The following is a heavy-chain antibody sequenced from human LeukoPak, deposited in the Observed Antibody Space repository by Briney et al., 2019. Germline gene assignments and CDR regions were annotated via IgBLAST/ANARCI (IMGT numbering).Heavy chain of an antibody. CDR1: GFTLSSYA. V-gene: IGHV3-23*01. CDR3: AKVWTSAWSEGYVDY. Sequence: GGSLRLSCAASGFTLSSYAMDWVRQAPGMGLEWVSGISASGDSTYYADSVKGRFTISRDNSNSALYLQMNSLRAEDTAVYYCAKVWTSAWSEGYVDYWGQGTLVTVSS. CDR2: ISASGDST. J-gene: IGHJ4*02. D-gene: IGHD6-19*01.